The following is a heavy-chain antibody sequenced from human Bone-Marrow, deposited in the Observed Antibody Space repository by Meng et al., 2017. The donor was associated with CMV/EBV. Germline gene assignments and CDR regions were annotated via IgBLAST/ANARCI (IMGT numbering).Heavy chain of an antibody. V-gene: IGHV3-48*04. CDR2: ISSSSSTI. Sequence: LSLTCAASGFTFSSYSMNWVRQAPGKGLEWVSYISSSSSTIYYADSVKGRFTISRDNAKNSLYLQMNSLRAEDTAVYYCARDGPPYDLYSSGWYGYWGQGTLVTVSS. CDR1: GFTFSSYS. CDR3: ARDGPPYDLYSSGWYGY. D-gene: IGHD6-19*01. J-gene: IGHJ4*02.